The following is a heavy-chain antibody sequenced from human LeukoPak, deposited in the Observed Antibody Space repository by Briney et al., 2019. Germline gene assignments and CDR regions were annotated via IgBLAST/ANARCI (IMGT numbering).Heavy chain of an antibody. CDR2: ISSSSNYI. J-gene: IGHJ5*02. Sequence: GGSLRLSCAASGFTFSSYSMNWVRQAPGKGLEWVSSISSSSNYIYYADSVKGRFSISRDNSKNTLYLQMNSLRAEDTAVYYCAKDRCSSTSCYGDFDPWGQGTLVTVSS. D-gene: IGHD2-2*01. V-gene: IGHV3-21*04. CDR3: AKDRCSSTSCYGDFDP. CDR1: GFTFSSYS.